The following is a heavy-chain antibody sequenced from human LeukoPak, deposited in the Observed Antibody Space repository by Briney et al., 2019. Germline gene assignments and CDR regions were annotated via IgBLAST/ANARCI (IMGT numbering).Heavy chain of an antibody. D-gene: IGHD3-3*01. CDR2: MNPNSGNT. V-gene: IGHV1-8*03. J-gene: IGHJ6*03. CDR1: GYTFTSYD. CDR3: ARGHDFWRGYYMDV. Sequence: ASVKVSCKASGYTFTSYDINWVRQATGQGLKWMGWMNPNSGNTGYAQKFQGRVTITRNTSISTAYMELSSLRSEDTAVYYCARGHDFWRGYYMDVWGKGTTVTVSS.